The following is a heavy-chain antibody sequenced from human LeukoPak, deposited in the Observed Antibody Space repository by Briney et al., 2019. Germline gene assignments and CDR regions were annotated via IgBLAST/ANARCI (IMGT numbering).Heavy chain of an antibody. J-gene: IGHJ4*02. Sequence: GASVTVSCKASGYTFTGYYMHWVRQAPGQGLEWMGWINPNSGGTNYAQKFQGRVTMTRDTSISTAYMELSRLRSDDTAVYYCARGYCSSTSCYLFDYWGQGTLVTVSS. CDR2: INPNSGGT. D-gene: IGHD2-2*01. CDR3: ARGYCSSTSCYLFDY. V-gene: IGHV1-2*02. CDR1: GYTFTGYY.